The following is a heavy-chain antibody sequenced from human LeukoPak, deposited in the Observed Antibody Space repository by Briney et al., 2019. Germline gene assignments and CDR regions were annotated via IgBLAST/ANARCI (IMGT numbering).Heavy chain of an antibody. CDR3: ARDRSGVPAAPVIDD. CDR1: GFTFSSYS. Sequence: PGGSLRLSCAASGFTFSSYSMNWVRQAPGKGLEWVSYISISSSTIYYADSVKGRFTISRDNAKNSLYLQMHSLRDEDTAVYYCARDRSGVPAAPVIDDWGQGTLVTVS. J-gene: IGHJ4*02. CDR2: ISISSSTI. D-gene: IGHD2-2*01. V-gene: IGHV3-48*02.